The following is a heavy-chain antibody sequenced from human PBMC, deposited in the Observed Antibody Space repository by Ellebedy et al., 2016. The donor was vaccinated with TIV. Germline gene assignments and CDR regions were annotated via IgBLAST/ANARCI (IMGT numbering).Heavy chain of an antibody. Sequence: ASVKVSCKASGYTFTSYAMHWVRQAPGQRLEWMGWINAGNGNTKYSQKFQGRVTITRDTSASTAYMELSSLRSEDTAVYYCARDRQGGYDLTYYFDYWGQGTLVTVSS. J-gene: IGHJ4*02. CDR3: ARDRQGGYDLTYYFDY. CDR1: GYTFTSYA. CDR2: INAGNGNT. D-gene: IGHD5-12*01. V-gene: IGHV1-3*01.